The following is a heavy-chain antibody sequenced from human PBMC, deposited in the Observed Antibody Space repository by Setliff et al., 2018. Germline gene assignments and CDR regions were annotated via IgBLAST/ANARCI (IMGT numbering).Heavy chain of an antibody. Sequence: ASVKVSCKASGYTFTGYYMHWVRRAPGQGLEWMGWINPNSGGTNYAQKFQGRVTMTRDTSISTAFLELSRLTSDDTAVYYCARDPRRAGGYWGQGTLVTVSS. D-gene: IGHD3-10*01. J-gene: IGHJ4*02. CDR2: INPNSGGT. CDR3: ARDPRRAGGY. V-gene: IGHV1-2*02. CDR1: GYTFTGYY.